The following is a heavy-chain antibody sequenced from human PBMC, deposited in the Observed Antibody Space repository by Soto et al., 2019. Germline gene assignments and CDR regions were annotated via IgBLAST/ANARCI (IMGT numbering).Heavy chain of an antibody. D-gene: IGHD3-22*01. J-gene: IGHJ5*02. Sequence: GGSLRLSCASSGFPFSTYGMHWVRQAPGKGLEWVSVISRDGSSKQYADSVKGRFTISRDNSKNTLYLQMNSLRAEDTSVYYSANDLYDMPHCFDPWGKGTLVTGSS. CDR3: ANDLYDMPHCFDP. CDR1: GFPFSTYG. CDR2: ISRDGSSK. V-gene: IGHV3-30*18.